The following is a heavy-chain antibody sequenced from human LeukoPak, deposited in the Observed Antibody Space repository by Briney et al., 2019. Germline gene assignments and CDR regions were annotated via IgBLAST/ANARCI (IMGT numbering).Heavy chain of an antibody. V-gene: IGHV1-2*02. D-gene: IGHD1-26*01. Sequence: ASVRVSYKASGYSFTGFNLHWVRQAPGQGLEGVGWINPDSGVTKYAQKFQGRVTMTRDTSIRTVYLEVRKMRSDDTAVYFCARVSRFQRNLPSVGSELGYWGQGTLVIVSS. CDR2: INPDSGVT. J-gene: IGHJ4*02. CDR3: ARVSRFQRNLPSVGSELGY. CDR1: GYSFTGFN.